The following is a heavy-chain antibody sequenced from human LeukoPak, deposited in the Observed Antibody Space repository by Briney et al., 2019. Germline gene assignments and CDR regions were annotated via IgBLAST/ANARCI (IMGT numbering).Heavy chain of an antibody. J-gene: IGHJ4*02. V-gene: IGHV3-64*01. Sequence: PGGSLRLSCAASGFTFRNYAMRWVRQAPGKGLEYVSAISSNGGSTYYANSVKGRFTISRDNSKNTLYLQMGSLRAEDMAVYYCARGGYSGYDPFDYWGQGTLVTVSS. CDR2: ISSNGGST. CDR1: GFTFRNYA. CDR3: ARGGYSGYDPFDY. D-gene: IGHD5-12*01.